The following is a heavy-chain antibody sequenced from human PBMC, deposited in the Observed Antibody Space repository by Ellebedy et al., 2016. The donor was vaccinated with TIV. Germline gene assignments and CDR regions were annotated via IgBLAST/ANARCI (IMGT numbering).Heavy chain of an antibody. CDR1: GYTLTELS. D-gene: IGHD3-22*01. V-gene: IGHV1-24*01. CDR2: FDPEDGET. Sequence: ASVKVSCKVSGYTLTELSMHWVRQAPGKGLDWMGGFDPEDGETIYAQKFQGRVTMTEDTSTDTAYMELSSLRSEDSAVYYCVTFSGSSGSFDHWGQGTLVAVSS. J-gene: IGHJ4*02. CDR3: VTFSGSSGSFDH.